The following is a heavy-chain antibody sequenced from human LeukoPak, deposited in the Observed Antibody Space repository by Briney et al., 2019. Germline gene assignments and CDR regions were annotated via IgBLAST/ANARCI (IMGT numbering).Heavy chain of an antibody. Sequence: EASVKVSCKTSGYTFTDSYIHWVRQAPGQGLEWMGRINPNSGDPNYPQKFQGRVTMTRDTSISTAYMEMSSLTSDDTAVYYCARSARHCNNGVCFTDYYIDLWGKGTTVIVS. CDR2: INPNSGDP. CDR3: ARSARHCNNGVCFTDYYIDL. V-gene: IGHV1-2*06. D-gene: IGHD2-8*01. J-gene: IGHJ6*03. CDR1: GYTFTDSY.